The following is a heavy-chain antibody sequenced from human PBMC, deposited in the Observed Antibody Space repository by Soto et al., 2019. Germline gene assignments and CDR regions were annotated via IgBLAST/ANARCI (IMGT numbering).Heavy chain of an antibody. CDR1: GFTFSSYW. CDR3: AKAPSTMVTELFDY. V-gene: IGHV3-74*01. D-gene: IGHD5-18*01. Sequence: GGSLRLSCAASGFTFSSYWMHWVRQAPGKGLVWVSRINSDGSSTSYADSVKGRFTISRDNAKNTLYLQMNSLRAEDTAVYYCAKAPSTMVTELFDYWGQGTLVTVSS. J-gene: IGHJ4*02. CDR2: INSDGSST.